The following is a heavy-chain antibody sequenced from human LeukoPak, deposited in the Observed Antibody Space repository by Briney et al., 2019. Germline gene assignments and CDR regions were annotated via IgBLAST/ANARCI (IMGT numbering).Heavy chain of an antibody. V-gene: IGHV4-39*01. J-gene: IGHJ6*03. CDR3: ARQYCSSTSCYRNHYYYYYMDV. D-gene: IGHD2-2*02. Sequence: SETLSLTCTVSGGSLSSSSYYWGWIRQPPGKGLEWIGSIYYSGSTYYNPSLKSRVTISVDTSKNQFSLKLSSVTAADTAVYYCARQYCSSTSCYRNHYYYYYMDVWGKGTTVTVSS. CDR2: IYYSGST. CDR1: GGSLSSSSYY.